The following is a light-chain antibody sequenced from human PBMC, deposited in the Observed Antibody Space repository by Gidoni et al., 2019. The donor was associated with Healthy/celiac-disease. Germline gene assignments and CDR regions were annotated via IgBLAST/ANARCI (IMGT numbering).Light chain of an antibody. Sequence: DIQMTQSPSSLSASVGDRVTITCRASQGISNYLAWYQQKPGKVPKLLIYAASTLQSGVTSRFSGSGSGTDFTLTISSLQRDDVATYYWQKYNSANIFGGGTKVEIK. CDR2: AAS. J-gene: IGKJ4*01. V-gene: IGKV1-27*01. CDR1: QGISNY. CDR3: QKYNSANI.